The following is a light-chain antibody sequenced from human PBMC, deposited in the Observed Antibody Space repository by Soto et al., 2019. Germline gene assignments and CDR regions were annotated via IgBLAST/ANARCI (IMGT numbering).Light chain of an antibody. CDR1: HSDLYSANNKNY. Sequence: DIVMTQSPDSLAVSLGERATINCKSNHSDLYSANNKNYLAWYQQKPGQPPKLLIYWASTRESGVPERFSGSGSGTDFTLTISSLQAEDVAVYYCQQYYSTLPITFGQGTRLEIK. J-gene: IGKJ5*01. V-gene: IGKV4-1*01. CDR3: QQYYSTLPIT. CDR2: WAS.